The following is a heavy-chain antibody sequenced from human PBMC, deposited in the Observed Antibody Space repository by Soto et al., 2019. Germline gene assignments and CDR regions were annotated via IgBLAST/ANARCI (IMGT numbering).Heavy chain of an antibody. V-gene: IGHV3-23*01. Sequence: GSLRLSCAASGFTFSSYAMSWVRQAPGNGLEWVSAISGSGGSTYYSESVKGRFTISRDNCKNTLHRQMNSLRAEDTAVYYCAKERITLIVGVTHRYFDYWGQGTLVPVSS. CDR1: GFTFSSYA. CDR3: AKERITLIVGVTHRYFDY. J-gene: IGHJ4*02. CDR2: ISGSGGST. D-gene: IGHD3-22*01.